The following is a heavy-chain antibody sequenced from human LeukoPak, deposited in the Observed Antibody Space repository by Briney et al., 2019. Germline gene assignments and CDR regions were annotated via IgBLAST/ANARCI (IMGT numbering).Heavy chain of an antibody. V-gene: IGHV4-59*01. D-gene: IGHD3-22*01. CDR2: IYYSGST. Sequence: SETLSLTCTVSGGSISSYYWSWIRQPPGKGLGWIGYIYYSGSTNYNPSLKSRVTISVDTSKNQFSLKLSSVTAADTAVYYCARVYNYDSSFDIWGQGTMVTVSS. J-gene: IGHJ3*02. CDR1: GGSISSYY. CDR3: ARVYNYDSSFDI.